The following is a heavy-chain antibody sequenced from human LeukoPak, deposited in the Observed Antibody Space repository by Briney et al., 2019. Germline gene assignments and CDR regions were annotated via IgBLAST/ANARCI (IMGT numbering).Heavy chain of an antibody. J-gene: IGHJ6*02. CDR1: GFTFDDYA. V-gene: IGHV3-9*01. CDR2: ISWNIGSI. Sequence: GGSLRLSCAASGFTFDDYAMHWVRQAPGKGLEGVSGISWNIGSIGYADSVKGRFTISRDNTKNSLYLQMNSLRSEDTALYYCAKDATRWNYYYYGMDVWGQGTTVTVSS. CDR3: AKDATRWNYYYYGMDV. D-gene: IGHD1-1*01.